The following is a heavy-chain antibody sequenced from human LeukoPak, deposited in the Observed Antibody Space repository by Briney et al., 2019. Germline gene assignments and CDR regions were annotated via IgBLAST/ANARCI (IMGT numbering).Heavy chain of an antibody. Sequence: ASVNVSCKASGYTFTFYYMHWVRHAPGQGLDWMGWLNPNSGGTNYAQKFQGGVTMTRDTSISTAYMELSRLRSDDTAMYYCARDSRIATPSLGYWGQGTLVTVSS. CDR1: GYTFTFYY. V-gene: IGHV1-2*02. CDR2: LNPNSGGT. D-gene: IGHD6-13*01. J-gene: IGHJ4*02. CDR3: ARDSRIATPSLGY.